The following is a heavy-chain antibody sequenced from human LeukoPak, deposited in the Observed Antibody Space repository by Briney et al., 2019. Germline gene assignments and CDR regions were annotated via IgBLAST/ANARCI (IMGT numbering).Heavy chain of an antibody. CDR2: ISWNSGSI. D-gene: IGHD3-10*01. J-gene: IGHJ5*02. V-gene: IGHV3-9*01. CDR1: GFTFDDYA. Sequence: GGSLRLSCAASGFTFDDYAMHWVRQAPGKGLEWVSGISWNSGSIGYADSVKGRFTISRDNAKNSLYLQMNSLRAEDTALYYCAKDSLGSGSYFGWFDPWGQGTLVTVSS. CDR3: AKDSLGSGSYFGWFDP.